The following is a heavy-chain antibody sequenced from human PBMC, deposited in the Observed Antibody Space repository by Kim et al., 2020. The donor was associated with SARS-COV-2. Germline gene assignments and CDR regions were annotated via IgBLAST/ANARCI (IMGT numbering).Heavy chain of an antibody. CDR3: ARGGSGSPFFDY. Sequence: SVKVSCKASGGTFSSYAISWVRQAPGQGLEWMGGIIPIFGTANYAQKFQGRVTITADESTSTAYMELSSLRSEDTAVYYCARGGSGSPFFDYWGQGTLVTLSS. CDR2: IIPIFGTA. J-gene: IGHJ4*02. V-gene: IGHV1-69*13. CDR1: GGTFSSYA. D-gene: IGHD3-10*01.